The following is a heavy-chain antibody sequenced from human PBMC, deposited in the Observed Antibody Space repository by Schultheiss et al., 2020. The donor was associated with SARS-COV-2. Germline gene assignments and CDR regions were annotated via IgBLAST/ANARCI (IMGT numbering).Heavy chain of an antibody. Sequence: GESLKISCAASGFTFSAYDMHWVRQVTGKGLEWVSAIDIAGDTFYPASVKGRFTISRENAKNSLYLQMNSLTAGDTAVYYCARVDIWNYYYYMDVWGKGTTVTVSS. J-gene: IGHJ6*03. CDR1: GFTFSAYD. D-gene: IGHD3-3*01. CDR2: IDIAGDT. CDR3: ARVDIWNYYYYMDV. V-gene: IGHV3-13*01.